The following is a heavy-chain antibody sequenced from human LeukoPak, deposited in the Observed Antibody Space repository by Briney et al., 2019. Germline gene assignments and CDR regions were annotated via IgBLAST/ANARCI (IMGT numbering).Heavy chain of an antibody. CDR2: IYYSGST. V-gene: IGHV4-59*01. Sequence: SETLSLTCTVSGGSISSYYWTWIWQPPGKGLEWIGYIYYSGSTNYNPSLKSRVTISVDTSKNQFSLSLSSVTAADTAVYYCARGISTMDVWGQGTTVTVSS. J-gene: IGHJ6*02. D-gene: IGHD3-3*01. CDR1: GGSISSYY. CDR3: ARGISTMDV.